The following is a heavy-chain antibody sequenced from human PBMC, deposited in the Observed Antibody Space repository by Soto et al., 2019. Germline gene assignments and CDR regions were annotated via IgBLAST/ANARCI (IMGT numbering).Heavy chain of an antibody. Sequence: GASVKVSCKASGGTFSSYAISWVRQAPGQGLEWMGGIIPIFGTANYAQKFQGRVTITADESTSTAYMELSSLRSEDTAVYYCARDEGSSGWRPFDYWGQGTLVTLSS. D-gene: IGHD6-19*01. J-gene: IGHJ4*02. CDR2: IIPIFGTA. V-gene: IGHV1-69*13. CDR3: ARDEGSSGWRPFDY. CDR1: GGTFSSYA.